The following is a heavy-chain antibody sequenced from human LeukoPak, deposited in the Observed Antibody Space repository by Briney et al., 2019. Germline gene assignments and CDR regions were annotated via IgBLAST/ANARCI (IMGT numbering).Heavy chain of an antibody. Sequence: GGSLRLSCAASGFTFSNAWMSWVRQAPGKGLEWVSSISSSSSYIYYADSVKGRFTISRDNAKNSLYLQMNSLRAEDTAVYYCARDLSVVAGSYWGQGTLVTVSS. V-gene: IGHV3-21*01. J-gene: IGHJ4*02. CDR1: GFTFSNAW. CDR2: ISSSSSYI. CDR3: ARDLSVVAGSY. D-gene: IGHD6-19*01.